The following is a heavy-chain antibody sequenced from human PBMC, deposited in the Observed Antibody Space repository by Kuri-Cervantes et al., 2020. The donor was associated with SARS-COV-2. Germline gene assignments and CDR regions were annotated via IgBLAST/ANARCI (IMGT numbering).Heavy chain of an antibody. CDR3: ARDDGFGMVDY. CDR2: ISSSSSYI. Sequence: GESLKISCAASGFTFSSYSMNWVRQAPGKGLEWVSSISSSSSYIYYADSVKGRFTISRDNSKNTLYLQMNSLRAEDTAVYYCARDDGFGMVDYWGQGTLVTVSS. V-gene: IGHV3-21*01. CDR1: GFTFSSYS. D-gene: IGHD3-3*01. J-gene: IGHJ4*02.